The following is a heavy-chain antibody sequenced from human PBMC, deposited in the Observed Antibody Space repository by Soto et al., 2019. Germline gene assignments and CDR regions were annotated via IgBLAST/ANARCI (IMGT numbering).Heavy chain of an antibody. J-gene: IGHJ4*02. CDR3: ASGALNYDYVWGSPGDY. D-gene: IGHD3-16*01. Sequence: SLRLSCAASGFTFSTYAMIWVRQAPGKGLEWVSVITGSGGSTYYADSVKGRFTISRDNSKNTLYLQMNSLRAEDTAVYYCASGALNYDYVWGSPGDYWGQGTLVTVSS. CDR1: GFTFSTYA. CDR2: ITGSGGST. V-gene: IGHV3-23*01.